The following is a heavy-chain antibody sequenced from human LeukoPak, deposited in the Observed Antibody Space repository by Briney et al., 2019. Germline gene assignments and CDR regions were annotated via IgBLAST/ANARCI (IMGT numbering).Heavy chain of an antibody. CDR2: IYTSGST. CDR1: GGSISSYY. V-gene: IGHV4-4*07. CDR3: ARLWFVGSYYYYMDV. Sequence: SETLSLTCTVSGGSISSYYWSWIRQPAGKGLEWIGRIYTSGSTNYNPSLKSRVTMSLDTSKNQFSLKLSSVTAADTAVYYCARLWFVGSYYYYMDVWGKGTTVTVSS. J-gene: IGHJ6*03. D-gene: IGHD2-21*01.